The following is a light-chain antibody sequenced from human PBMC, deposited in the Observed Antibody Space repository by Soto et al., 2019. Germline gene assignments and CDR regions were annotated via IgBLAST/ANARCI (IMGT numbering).Light chain of an antibody. CDR1: SSDVGGYNY. CDR3: SSYTSSSTLV. CDR2: EVS. J-gene: IGLJ3*02. V-gene: IGLV2-14*01. Sequence: QSALTQPASVSGSPGQSITSSCTGTSSDVGGYNYVSWYQQHPGKDPKLIIYEVSDRPSWVSNRFSGSKSGNTASLTISGLQAEDEADYYCSSYTSSSTLVFGGGTKLTVL.